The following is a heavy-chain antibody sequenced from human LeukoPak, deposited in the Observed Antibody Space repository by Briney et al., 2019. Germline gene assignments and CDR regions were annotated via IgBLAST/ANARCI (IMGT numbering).Heavy chain of an antibody. CDR2: IKRDGSNT. J-gene: IGHJ5*02. D-gene: IGHD2-15*01. V-gene: IGHV3-23*05. CDR1: GFTFSEHS. Sequence: PGGSLRLSCEASGFTFSEHSMSWVRQAPGKGLEWVSTIKRDGSNTYYTDSVEGRFTISRDNSKNTLYLEMNTLRAEDTAVYYCAKGGYASCFDPWGQRTQVTVSS. CDR3: AKGGYASCFDP.